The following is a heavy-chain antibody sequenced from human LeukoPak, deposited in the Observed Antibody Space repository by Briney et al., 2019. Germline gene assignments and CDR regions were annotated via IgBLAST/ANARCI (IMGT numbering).Heavy chain of an antibody. CDR3: ARVKGSGYETHFDY. D-gene: IGHD3-22*01. Sequence: PSETLSLTCTVSSGSISTSNYYWGWVRQPPGKALEWIGNIFYSGSTYYSPSLKSRVTISLDTSRNQFSLKLSSVTAADTAVYYCARVKGSGYETHFDYWGQGTLVTVSS. J-gene: IGHJ4*02. CDR2: IFYSGST. CDR1: SGSISTSNYY. V-gene: IGHV4-39*07.